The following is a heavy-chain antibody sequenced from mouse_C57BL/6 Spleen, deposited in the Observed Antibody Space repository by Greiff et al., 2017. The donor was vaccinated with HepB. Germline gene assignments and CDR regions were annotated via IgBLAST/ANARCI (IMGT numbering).Heavy chain of an antibody. Sequence: EVKLVESGGGLVKPGGSLKLSCAASGFTFSDYGMHWVRQAPEKGLEWVSYISSCSSTIYYADTVKGRFTISRDNAKNTLFLHMTSLRSEDTAMYYCSRWYFDVWGTGTTVTVSS. CDR3: SRWYFDV. CDR1: GFTFSDYG. V-gene: IGHV5-17*01. J-gene: IGHJ1*03. CDR2: ISSCSSTI.